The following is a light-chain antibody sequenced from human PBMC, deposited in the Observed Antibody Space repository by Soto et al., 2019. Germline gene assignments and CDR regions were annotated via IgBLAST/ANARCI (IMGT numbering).Light chain of an antibody. V-gene: IGKV3-15*01. CDR2: GAS. CDR3: ELYIQWPPIN. Sequence: ELVMTQSPATLSVSPGERVTLSCRASQSVRSNLAWYQQKPGQSPRLLIYGASTRATGIPARFSGSGSGTEFTRTICRLRSGDLAVYCCELYIQWPPINIRQGTQVEIK. J-gene: IGKJ5*01. CDR1: QSVRSN.